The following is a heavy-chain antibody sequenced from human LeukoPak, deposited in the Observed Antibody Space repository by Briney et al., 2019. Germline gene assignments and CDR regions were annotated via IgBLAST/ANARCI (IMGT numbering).Heavy chain of an antibody. Sequence: SETLSLTCTVSGGSISSHYGSWIRQPPGKGLEWIGYIYYSVSPNYNPSLKSRVTMSVDTSKNQFSLKLSSVTAADTAVYYCARYYGGLDYWGQGTLVTVSS. J-gene: IGHJ4*02. CDR2: IYYSVSP. CDR3: ARYYGGLDY. V-gene: IGHV4-59*11. D-gene: IGHD4-23*01. CDR1: GGSISSHY.